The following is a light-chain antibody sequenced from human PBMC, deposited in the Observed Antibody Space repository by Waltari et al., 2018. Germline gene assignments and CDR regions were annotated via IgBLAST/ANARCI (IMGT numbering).Light chain of an antibody. Sequence: EIVLTHSPGPRYLDPGERATLSCRASQSVSRTLAWYQQKPGQAPSLLIYAASTRATGIPDRFSGSGSGTDFSLTISRLEPEDFAVYYCQHYVRLPVTFGQGTKVEIK. J-gene: IGKJ1*01. CDR3: QHYVRLPVT. CDR1: QSVSRT. V-gene: IGKV3-20*01. CDR2: AAS.